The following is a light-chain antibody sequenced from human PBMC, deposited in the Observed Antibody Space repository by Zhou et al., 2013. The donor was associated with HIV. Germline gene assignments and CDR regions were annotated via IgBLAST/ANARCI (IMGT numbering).Light chain of an antibody. J-gene: IGKJ3*01. CDR3: QQYNSYPFT. Sequence: DIQMTQSPSTLSAVVGDRVTITCRASQSVSSWLAWYQQKPGKAPKLLIYRASSLESGVPSRFSGSGSGTEFTLTISSLQPDDFATYYCQQYNSYPFTFGPGTKVDIK. CDR2: RAS. CDR1: QSVSSW. V-gene: IGKV1-5*03.